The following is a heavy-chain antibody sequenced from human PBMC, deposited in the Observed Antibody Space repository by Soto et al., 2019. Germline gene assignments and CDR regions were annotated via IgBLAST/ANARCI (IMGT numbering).Heavy chain of an antibody. V-gene: IGHV3-9*01. Sequence: GGSLRLSCTASGFTFGGYGMHWVRQGPGRGLEWVSGISWNSGKIAYADCVKGRLTIARDDDNNSLYLQMNSLRPEDTALYYCVKDSYADVHRVLSTAEYFFDYWGHGTLVTVSS. CDR3: VKDSYADVHRVLSTAEYFFDY. J-gene: IGHJ4*01. CDR1: GFTFGGYG. CDR2: ISWNSGKI. D-gene: IGHD2-15*01.